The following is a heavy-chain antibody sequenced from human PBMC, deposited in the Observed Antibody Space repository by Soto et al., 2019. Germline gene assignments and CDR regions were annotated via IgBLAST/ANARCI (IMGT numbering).Heavy chain of an antibody. CDR1: GFTFSNAW. CDR3: AKDHPHYYYYMDV. Sequence: GGSLRLSCAASGFTFSNAWINWVRQAPGKGLEWVGRIKSKTDGGTTDFAAPVKGRFAISRDDSKNMVYLQMNSLKTEDTGIYYCAKDHPHYYYYMDVWGKGTTVTVSS. CDR2: IKSKTDGGTT. J-gene: IGHJ6*03. V-gene: IGHV3-15*07.